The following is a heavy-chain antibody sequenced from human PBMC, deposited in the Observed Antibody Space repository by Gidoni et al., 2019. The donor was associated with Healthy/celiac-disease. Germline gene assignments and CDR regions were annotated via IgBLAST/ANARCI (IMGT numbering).Heavy chain of an antibody. CDR3: ARDRDIVVVPAAIPKEYYYYYGMDV. V-gene: IGHV3-21*01. D-gene: IGHD2-2*02. Sequence: EVQLVASGGGLVKPGASLRLSCAATGFTFSSHSMHWVRQAQGKGLEWVSSISSRSSYIYYADSVKGLFTISRDNAKNSLYLQMNSLRAEDTSVYYCARDRDIVVVPAAIPKEYYYYYGMDVWGQGTTVTVSS. CDR1: GFTFSSHS. J-gene: IGHJ6*02. CDR2: ISSRSSYI.